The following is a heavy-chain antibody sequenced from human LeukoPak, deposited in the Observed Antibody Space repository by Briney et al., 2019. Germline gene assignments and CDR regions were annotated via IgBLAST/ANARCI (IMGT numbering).Heavy chain of an antibody. CDR1: GYTFSNYA. J-gene: IGHJ4*02. D-gene: IGHD3-9*01. CDR3: ALGDISPGRPYFSDD. Sequence: GASVRVSCQTSGYTFSNYAIAWVRQAPGQGLEWMGWISGYNDNTVYTKNFQGRVTMTTDTSTSTAYMELRSLRPDDTAVYYGALGDISPGRPYFSDDWGQGTPVTV. V-gene: IGHV1-18*01. CDR2: ISGYNDNT.